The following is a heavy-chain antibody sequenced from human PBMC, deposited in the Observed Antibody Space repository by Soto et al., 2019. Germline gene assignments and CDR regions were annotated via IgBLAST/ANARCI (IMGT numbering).Heavy chain of an antibody. CDR1: GYTFSNFY. V-gene: IGHV1-46*04. CDR2: IIPSTGIP. J-gene: IGHJ4*02. D-gene: IGHD6-13*01. CDR3: ASSYGTSWYGDY. Sequence: GASVKVSCKASGYTFSNFYMHWVRQAAGQGLEWMGGIIPSTGIPNYAQRLQGRITMTADESTGTVSMELRSLRSDDTALYYCASSYGTSWYGDYWGQGTLVTVSS.